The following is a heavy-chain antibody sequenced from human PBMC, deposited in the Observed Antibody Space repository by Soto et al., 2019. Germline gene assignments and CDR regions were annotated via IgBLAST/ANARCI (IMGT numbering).Heavy chain of an antibody. J-gene: IGHJ5*02. CDR2: IYYSGST. V-gene: IGHV4-61*01. Sequence: SETLSLTCTVSGGSVSSGSYYWSWIRQPPGKGLEWIGYIYYSGSTNYNPSLKSRVTISVDTSKNQFSLKLSSVTAADTAVYYCAREIPRTAAGTSLYWFDPWGQGTLVTVSS. CDR3: AREIPRTAAGTSLYWFDP. D-gene: IGHD6-13*01. CDR1: GGSVSSGSYY.